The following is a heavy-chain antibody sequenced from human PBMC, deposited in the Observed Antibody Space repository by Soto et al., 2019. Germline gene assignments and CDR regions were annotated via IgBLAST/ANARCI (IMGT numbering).Heavy chain of an antibody. Sequence: ASVKVSCKASGYTFTSYDINWVRQATGQGLEWMGWMNPNSGNTGYAQKFQGRVTMTRNTSISTAYMELSSLRSEDTAVYYCARGRLLRYFDWLQTWGQGTLVTVSS. J-gene: IGHJ5*02. V-gene: IGHV1-8*01. CDR1: GYTFTSYD. D-gene: IGHD3-9*01. CDR2: MNPNSGNT. CDR3: ARGRLLRYFDWLQT.